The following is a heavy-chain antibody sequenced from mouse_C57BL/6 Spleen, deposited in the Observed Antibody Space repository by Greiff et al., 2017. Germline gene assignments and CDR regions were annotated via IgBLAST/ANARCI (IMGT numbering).Heavy chain of an antibody. V-gene: IGHV1-76*01. Sequence: VQLQQSGAELVRPGASVKLSCKASGYTFTDYYINWVKQRPGQGLEWIARIYPGSGNTYYNGKFKGKATLTAEKSSSTAYMQLSSLTSEDSAVYFCARSGEDYFDYGGQGTTLTVSS. CDR1: GYTFTDYY. J-gene: IGHJ2*01. CDR3: ARSGEDYFDY. CDR2: IYPGSGNT.